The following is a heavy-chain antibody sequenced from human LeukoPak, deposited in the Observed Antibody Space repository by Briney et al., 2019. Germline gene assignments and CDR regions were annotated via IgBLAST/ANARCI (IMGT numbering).Heavy chain of an antibody. J-gene: IGHJ4*02. D-gene: IGHD5-24*01. CDR3: ARATPGGLHGYSFDY. CDR1: GYTFKNYD. CDR2: MNPNRGNR. Sequence: VASVKVSCKASGYTFKNYDINWVRQATGQGLEGMGGMNPNRGNRRFAQKFQDRDSITRDTYIKTDYMEMTSLRSGDTAVYYCARATPGGLHGYSFDYWGQGTVVTVYS. V-gene: IGHV1-8*02.